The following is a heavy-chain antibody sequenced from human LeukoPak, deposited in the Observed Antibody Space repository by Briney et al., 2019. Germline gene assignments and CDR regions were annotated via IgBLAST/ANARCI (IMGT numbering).Heavy chain of an antibody. V-gene: IGHV1-18*01. CDR2: ISAYNGNT. Sequence: ASVKVSCKASGYTFTSYGISWLRQAPGQGREGMGWISAYNGNTNYAQKLQGRVTMTTDTSTSTAYMELRSLRSDDTAVYYCARDLNAYSSGWYSLDYWGQGTLVTVSS. CDR3: ARDLNAYSSGWYSLDY. J-gene: IGHJ4*02. CDR1: GYTFTSYG. D-gene: IGHD6-19*01.